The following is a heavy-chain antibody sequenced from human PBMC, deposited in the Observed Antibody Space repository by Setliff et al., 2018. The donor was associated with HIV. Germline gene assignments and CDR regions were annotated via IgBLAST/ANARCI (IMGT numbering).Heavy chain of an antibody. CDR1: GGSFSGYY. V-gene: IGHV4-34*01. J-gene: IGHJ4*02. Sequence: PSEALSLTCAVYGGSFSGYYWSWIRQPPGKGLEWFGEINHSGSTNYNPSLKSRVTISVDTSTNQFSLKLSAVTAADTAVYYCARDLRGRYYYGSGRTTPYYFDYWGQGTLVTVSS. D-gene: IGHD3-10*01. CDR3: ARDLRGRYYYGSGRTTPYYFDY. CDR2: INHSGST.